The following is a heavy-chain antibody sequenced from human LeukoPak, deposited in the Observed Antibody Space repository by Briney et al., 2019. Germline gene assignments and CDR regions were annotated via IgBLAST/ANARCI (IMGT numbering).Heavy chain of an antibody. V-gene: IGHV3-23*01. CDR3: AKGKSSSGWFKDY. D-gene: IGHD6-19*01. Sequence: GGSLRLSCAASGFTFSSYSMNWVRQAPGKGLEWVSVISGSGGSTFHADSVKGRFTISRDNSKNTLYLQMNSLRVEDTAVYYCAKGKSSSGWFKDYWGQGTLVTVSS. CDR2: ISGSGGST. J-gene: IGHJ4*02. CDR1: GFTFSSYS.